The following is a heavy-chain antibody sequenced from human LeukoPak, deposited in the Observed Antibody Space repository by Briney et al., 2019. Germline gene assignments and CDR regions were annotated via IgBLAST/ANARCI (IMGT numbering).Heavy chain of an antibody. D-gene: IGHD4-17*01. CDR2: NYYSGST. Sequence: SETLSLTCTVSGGSISSYYWSWIRQPPGKGVEWIGYNYYSGSTNYNPSLKSRVTISVDTSKNQFSLKLSSVTAADTAVYYCARHLSDYGDYYYYGMDVWGQGTTVTVSS. V-gene: IGHV4-59*08. J-gene: IGHJ6*02. CDR3: ARHLSDYGDYYYYGMDV. CDR1: GGSISSYY.